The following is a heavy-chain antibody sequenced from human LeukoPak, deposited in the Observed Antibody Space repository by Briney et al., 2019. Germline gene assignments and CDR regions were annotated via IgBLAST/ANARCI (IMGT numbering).Heavy chain of an antibody. CDR3: ARYSSGWYNFDY. J-gene: IGHJ4*02. D-gene: IGHD6-19*01. CDR1: GFTFSSYE. V-gene: IGHV3-23*01. Sequence: GGSLRLSCAASGFTFSSYEMTWVRQAPGKGLEWVSAISGSGGSTYYADSVKGRFTISRDNSKNTLYLQMNSLRAEDTAVYYCARYSSGWYNFDYWGQGTLVTVSS. CDR2: ISGSGGST.